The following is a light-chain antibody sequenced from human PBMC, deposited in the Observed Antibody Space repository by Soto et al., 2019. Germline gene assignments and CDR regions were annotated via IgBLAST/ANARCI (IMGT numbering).Light chain of an antibody. Sequence: DVVMTQSPLSLPVTLGQPASISCRSSQSLVYSDGKTYLNWFQQRPGQSPRRLIYKVSNRASGVPDRFSGIGSVTDFTLKISRLEAQDLGVYYCMQGTFWPRTFRQGTSVDIK. CDR1: QSLVYSDGKTY. J-gene: IGKJ1*01. CDR3: MQGTFWPRT. CDR2: KVS. V-gene: IGKV2-30*01.